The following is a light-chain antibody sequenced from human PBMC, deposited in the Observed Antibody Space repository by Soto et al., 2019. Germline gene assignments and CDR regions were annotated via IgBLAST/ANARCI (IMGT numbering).Light chain of an antibody. CDR2: GTS. Sequence: QSVLTQPPSVSGAPGQRVTISCTGSSSNIGAGYDVHWYQQLPGTAPKLLIYGTSNRPSGVPDRFSGSKSCTCASLALTGLGAGDEADYYCQSYDSSLSGYVFGTGSKLTVL. CDR3: QSYDSSLSGYV. J-gene: IGLJ1*01. V-gene: IGLV1-40*01. CDR1: SSNIGAGYD.